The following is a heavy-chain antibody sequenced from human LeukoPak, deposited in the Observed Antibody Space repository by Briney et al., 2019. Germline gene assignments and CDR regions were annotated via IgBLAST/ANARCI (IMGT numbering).Heavy chain of an antibody. V-gene: IGHV4-38-2*02. Sequence: SETLSLTCTVSGYSINNSYYWGWIRQPPGKGREWIGSIYHSGSTYYNSSLKSPVTISVDTSKNQCSLELRSVTAPDTAAYSCARAVITFFGVVIGTPEFDYGGRGTRVSVSS. CDR3: ARAVITFFGVVIGTPEFDY. CDR2: IYHSGST. D-gene: IGHD3-3*01. CDR1: GYSINNSYY. J-gene: IGHJ4*02.